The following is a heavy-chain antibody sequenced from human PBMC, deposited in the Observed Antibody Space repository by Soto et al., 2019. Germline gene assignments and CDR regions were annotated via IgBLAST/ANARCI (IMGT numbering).Heavy chain of an antibody. Sequence: QVQLVESGGGVVQPGGSLRLSCAASGFTFSIYAIHWVRQAPGKGLEWVTLISSDGSNKFYADSVKGRFTISRDNSKNTLYLQMNRLRPDGTALYYCARVGTVTTLGPFDSWGQGTLVTVSS. J-gene: IGHJ4*02. D-gene: IGHD4-17*01. V-gene: IGHV3-30-3*01. CDR3: ARVGTVTTLGPFDS. CDR1: GFTFSIYA. CDR2: ISSDGSNK.